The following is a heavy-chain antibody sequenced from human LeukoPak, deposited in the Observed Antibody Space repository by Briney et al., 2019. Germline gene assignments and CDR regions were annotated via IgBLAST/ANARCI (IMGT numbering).Heavy chain of an antibody. D-gene: IGHD3-16*02. Sequence: GGSLRLSCAASGFTFSSYAMSWVRQAPGKGLEWVSAISGSGGSTYYADSVKGRFTISRDNARNSLYLQMNSLRGEDTAVYYCVRDSGMISFRGDTVPYYFDYWGQGILVTVSS. CDR2: ISGSGGST. CDR3: VRDSGMISFRGDTVPYYFDY. V-gene: IGHV3-23*01. CDR1: GFTFSSYA. J-gene: IGHJ4*02.